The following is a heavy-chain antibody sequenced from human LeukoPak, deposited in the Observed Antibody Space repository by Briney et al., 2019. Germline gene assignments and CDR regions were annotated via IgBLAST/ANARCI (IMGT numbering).Heavy chain of an antibody. V-gene: IGHV3-66*01. CDR3: AKVLAVADPPGV. D-gene: IGHD6-19*01. CDR2: IYSGGST. J-gene: IGHJ4*02. Sequence: GGSLRLSCAASGFTVSSNYMSWVRQAPGKGLEWVSVIYSGGSTYYADSVKGRFTISRDNSKNTLYLQMNSLRAEDTAVYYCAKVLAVADPPGVWGQGTLVTVSS. CDR1: GFTVSSNY.